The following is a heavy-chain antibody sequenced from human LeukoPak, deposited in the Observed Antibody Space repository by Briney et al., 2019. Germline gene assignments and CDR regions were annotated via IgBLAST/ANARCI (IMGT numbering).Heavy chain of an antibody. CDR2: INPNSGGT. Sequence: ASVKVSCKASGYTFTSYYMHWVRQAPGQGLEWMGWINPNSGGTNYAQKFQGRVTMTRDTSISTAYMELSRLRSDDTAVYYCARDVVPATGPYYFDYWGQGTLVTVSS. CDR3: ARDVVPATGPYYFDY. J-gene: IGHJ4*02. D-gene: IGHD2-2*01. V-gene: IGHV1-2*02. CDR1: GYTFTSYY.